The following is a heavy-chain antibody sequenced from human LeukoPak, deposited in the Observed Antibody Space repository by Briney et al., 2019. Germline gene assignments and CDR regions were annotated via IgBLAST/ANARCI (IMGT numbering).Heavy chain of an antibody. J-gene: IGHJ5*02. CDR1: GFTFSSYG. CDR3: ASQRQSDCSSTSCYAP. CDR2: ISSSSSYI. Sequence: GGSLRLSCAASGFTFSSYGMHWVRQAPGKGLEWVSSISSSSSYIYYADSVKGRFTISRDNAKNSLYLQMNSLRAEDTAVYYCASQRQSDCSSTSCYAPWGQGTLVTVSS. V-gene: IGHV3-21*01. D-gene: IGHD2-2*01.